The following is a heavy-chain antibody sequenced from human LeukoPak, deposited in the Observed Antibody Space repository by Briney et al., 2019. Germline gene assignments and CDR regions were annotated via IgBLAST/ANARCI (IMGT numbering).Heavy chain of an antibody. J-gene: IGHJ4*02. V-gene: IGHV1-69*01. D-gene: IGHD3-22*01. CDR3: ASGYYDSSGYRPFDY. CDR1: GGTFSSYA. CDR2: IIPIFGTA. Sequence: GSSVKVSCKASGGTFSSYAISWVRQAPGQGLEWMGGIIPIFGTANYAQKFQGRVTITADESTSTAYMELSSLRSEDTAVYYCASGYYDSSGYRPFDYWGQGTLVTVSS.